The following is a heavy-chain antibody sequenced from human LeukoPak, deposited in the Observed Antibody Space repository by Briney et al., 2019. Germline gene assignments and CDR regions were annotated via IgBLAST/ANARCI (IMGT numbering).Heavy chain of an antibody. CDR2: IYYSGST. D-gene: IGHD6-13*01. CDR3: ARTTEAHSWRTRYYDYYMDV. Sequence: SETLSLTCTVSGGSISSYYWSWIRQPPGKGLEWIGYIYYSGSTNYNPSLKSRLTISVDTSKNQFSLKLSSVTAADTAVYYCARTTEAHSWRTRYYDYYMDVWGKGTTVTISS. V-gene: IGHV4-59*01. J-gene: IGHJ6*03. CDR1: GGSISSYY.